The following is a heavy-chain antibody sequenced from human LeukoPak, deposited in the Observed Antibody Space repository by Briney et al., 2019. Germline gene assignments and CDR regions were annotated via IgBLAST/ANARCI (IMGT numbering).Heavy chain of an antibody. V-gene: IGHV3-30*02. CDR1: GFTFSSYG. CDR3: AKDIDTAMVAGFDY. D-gene: IGHD5-18*01. J-gene: IGHJ4*02. CDR2: IRYDGSNK. Sequence: GGSLRLSCAASGFTFSSYGMHWVRQAPGKGLEWVAFIRYDGSNKYYADSVKGRFTISRDNSKNTLYLQMNSLRAEDTAVYYCAKDIDTAMVAGFDYWGQGTLVTVSS.